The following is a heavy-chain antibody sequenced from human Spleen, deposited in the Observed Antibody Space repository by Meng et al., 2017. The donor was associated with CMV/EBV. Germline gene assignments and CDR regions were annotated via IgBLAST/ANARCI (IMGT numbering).Heavy chain of an antibody. Sequence: GESLKISCAASGFTFSDYYMSWIRQAPGKGLEWVSYISSSGSTIYYADSVKGRFTISRDNAKNSLYLQMNSLRAEDTAVYYCARDRVGFQYQLLGYWGQGTLVTVSS. CDR3: ARDRVGFQYQLLGY. V-gene: IGHV3-11*04. CDR1: GFTFSDYY. CDR2: ISSSGSTI. J-gene: IGHJ4*02. D-gene: IGHD2-2*01.